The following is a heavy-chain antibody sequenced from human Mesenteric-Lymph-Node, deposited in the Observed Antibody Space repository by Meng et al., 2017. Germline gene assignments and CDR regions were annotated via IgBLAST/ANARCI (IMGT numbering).Heavy chain of an antibody. CDR3: AKSGDYQRPSYFDY. D-gene: IGHD4-17*01. J-gene: IGHJ4*02. CDR1: GFTFSSYA. V-gene: IGHV3-23*01. CDR2: ISGSGGST. Sequence: GESLKISCAASGFTFSSYAMSWVRQAPGKGLEWVSAISGSGGSTYYADSVKGRFTISRDNSKNTLYLQMNSLRAEDTAVYYCAKSGDYQRPSYFDYWGQGTLVTGAS.